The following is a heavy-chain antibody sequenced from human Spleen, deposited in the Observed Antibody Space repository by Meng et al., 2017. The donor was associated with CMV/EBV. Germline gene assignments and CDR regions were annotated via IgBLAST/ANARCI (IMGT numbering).Heavy chain of an antibody. D-gene: IGHD1-1*01. CDR2: IYFSGVT. Sequence: CTVSGASIPHGGYYWSWIRQHPERGLEWIGFIYFSGVTYYNPSLKSRITISVDASKRQFFLKLNSVTAADTAVYYCAKTDSREGGFDSWGQGTLVTVSS. CDR3: AKTDSREGGFDS. J-gene: IGHJ4*02. CDR1: GASIPHGGYY. V-gene: IGHV4-31*03.